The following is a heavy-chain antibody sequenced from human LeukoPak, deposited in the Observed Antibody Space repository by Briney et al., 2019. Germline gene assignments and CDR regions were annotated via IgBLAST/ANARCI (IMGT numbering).Heavy chain of an antibody. CDR1: GYTFTSYG. CDR3: ARDKPELHYYYYYGMDV. CDR2: ISAYNGNT. J-gene: IGHJ6*02. D-gene: IGHD1-14*01. V-gene: IGHV1-18*01. Sequence: ASVKVSCKASGYTFTSYGISWVRQAPGQGLEWMGWISAYNGNTNYAQKLQGRVTMTTDTSTSTAYMELRSLRSDDTAVYYCARDKPELHYYYYYGMDVWAKGPRSPSP.